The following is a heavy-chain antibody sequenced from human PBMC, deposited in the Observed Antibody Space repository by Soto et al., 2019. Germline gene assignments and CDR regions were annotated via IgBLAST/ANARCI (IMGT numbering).Heavy chain of an antibody. D-gene: IGHD3-3*01. CDR3: ARDNILGILYGGMDV. CDR2: IYYSGST. Sequence: PSETLSLTCTVSGGSISSGDYYWSWIRQPPGKGLEWIGYIYYSGSTYYNPSLKSRVTISVDTSKNQFSLKLSSVTAADTAVYYCARDNILGILYGGMDVWGRGXTVTVYS. J-gene: IGHJ6*02. V-gene: IGHV4-30-4*01. CDR1: GGSISSGDYY.